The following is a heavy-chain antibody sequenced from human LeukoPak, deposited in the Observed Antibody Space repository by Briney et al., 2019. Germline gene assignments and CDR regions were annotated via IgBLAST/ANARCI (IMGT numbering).Heavy chain of an antibody. V-gene: IGHV3-48*03. CDR3: ASSYFYDTSGYSDAFDI. Sequence: GGSLRLSCAASGFTFSSYEMNWVRQAAGKGLEWVSYSSPSGSTIYYADSLKGRFTISRDNAKNSLYLQMNSLRVEDTAVYYCASSYFYDTSGYSDAFDIWGQGTMVTVSS. D-gene: IGHD3-22*01. CDR1: GFTFSSYE. CDR2: SSPSGSTI. J-gene: IGHJ3*02.